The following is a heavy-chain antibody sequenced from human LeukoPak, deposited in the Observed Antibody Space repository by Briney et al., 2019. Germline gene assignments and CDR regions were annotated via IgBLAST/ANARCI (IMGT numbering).Heavy chain of an antibody. CDR1: GLTFSNYW. Sequence: PGGSLRLSCGASGLTFSNYWMSWVRQAPGKGLEGVANIKQDGSDKFYVDSVKGRFTISRDNAKNSLYLQMNSLRAEDTAVYYCARDKLIGDSFFHSWGQGTLVTVSS. D-gene: IGHD7-27*01. J-gene: IGHJ4*02. CDR2: IKQDGSDK. V-gene: IGHV3-7*01. CDR3: ARDKLIGDSFFHS.